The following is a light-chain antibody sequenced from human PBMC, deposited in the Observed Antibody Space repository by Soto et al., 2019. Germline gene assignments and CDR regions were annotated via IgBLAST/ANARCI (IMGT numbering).Light chain of an antibody. CDR2: GTS. CDR1: QTVAYTS. J-gene: IGKJ1*01. V-gene: IGKV3-20*01. Sequence: EIVLTQSPGILSLSPGARATLSCRASQTVAYTSLAWYQQRPGQAPRLLIYGTSTRATGTPDRFIGRGSGPAFTLTISRLEPEDFAVYYCQQYVTTPRTFGQGTKVE. CDR3: QQYVTTPRT.